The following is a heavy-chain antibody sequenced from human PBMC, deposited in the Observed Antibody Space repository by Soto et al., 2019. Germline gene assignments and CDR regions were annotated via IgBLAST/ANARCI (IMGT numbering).Heavy chain of an antibody. D-gene: IGHD3-3*01. V-gene: IGHV1-46*01. CDR1: GYTFTSYY. J-gene: IGHJ4*02. Sequence: GASVKVSCKASGYTFTSYYMHWVRQAPGQGLEWMGIINPSGGSTSYAQKFQGRVTMTRDTSKNQFSLKLSSATAADTAVYYCARHEYDLWGQGTLVTVSS. CDR2: INPSGGST. CDR3: ARHEYDL.